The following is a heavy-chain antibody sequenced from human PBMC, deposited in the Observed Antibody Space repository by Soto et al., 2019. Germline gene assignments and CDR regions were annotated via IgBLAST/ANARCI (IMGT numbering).Heavy chain of an antibody. CDR3: AREFGSSGYGPDAFDI. J-gene: IGHJ3*02. CDR1: GFPFSSYS. Sequence: GGSLRLSCAASGFPFSSYSMNWVRQAPGKGLEWVSYISSSSSTIYYADSVKGRFTISRDNAKNSLYLQMNSLRDEDTAVYYCAREFGSSGYGPDAFDIWGQGTMVTVSS. D-gene: IGHD5-12*01. CDR2: ISSSSSTI. V-gene: IGHV3-48*02.